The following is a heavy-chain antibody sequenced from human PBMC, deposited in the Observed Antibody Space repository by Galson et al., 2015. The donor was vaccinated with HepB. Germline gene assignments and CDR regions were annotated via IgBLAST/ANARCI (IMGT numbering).Heavy chain of an antibody. CDR2: VTPNGGKP. Sequence: SLRLSCAASGFIFSDYGMTWVRQAPGKGLEWVSTVTPNGGKPYYADSVKGRFTISRDNSGNTLSLQMNSLRAEDTALYYCAKDLNWGSGWYGVFDYWGQGALVTVSS. CDR3: AKDLNWGSGWYGVFDY. J-gene: IGHJ4*02. D-gene: IGHD6-19*01. CDR1: GFIFSDYG. V-gene: IGHV3-23*01.